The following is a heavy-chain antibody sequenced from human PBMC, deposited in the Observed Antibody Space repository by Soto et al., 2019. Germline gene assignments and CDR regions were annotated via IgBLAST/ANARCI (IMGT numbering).Heavy chain of an antibody. CDR2: IYWDDDT. D-gene: IGHD6-19*01. Sequence: QITLKASGPTLVKPTQTLTLTCTFSGFSLSTSGVGVAWIRHPPGKALEWLALIYWDDDTRYSSSLKSRVTITKDTSKNKGVLTITNMTPGETATYVCADTGGGQWPQRDWGQGTLVTVCS. CDR3: ADTGGGQWPQRD. CDR1: GFSLSTSGVG. V-gene: IGHV2-5*02. J-gene: IGHJ4*02.